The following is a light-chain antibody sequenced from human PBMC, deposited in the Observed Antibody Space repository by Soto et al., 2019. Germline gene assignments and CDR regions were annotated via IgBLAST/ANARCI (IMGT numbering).Light chain of an antibody. J-gene: IGLJ3*02. CDR2: EVT. CDR1: NSDVGNYNL. V-gene: IGLV2-23*02. CDR3: CSYAGSATWV. Sequence: QSALTQPASVSGSPGQSITISCTGTNSDVGNYNLVSWYQQHTGKAPKLMMYEVTKRPSGFSNRFSGSKSGNTASLTISGLQAEDEADYYCCSYAGSATWVFGGGTKLTVL.